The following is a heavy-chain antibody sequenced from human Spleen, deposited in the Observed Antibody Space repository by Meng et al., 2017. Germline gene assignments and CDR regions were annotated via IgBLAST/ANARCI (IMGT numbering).Heavy chain of an antibody. CDR3: ARDQGTFNV. V-gene: IGHV6-1*01. J-gene: IGHJ3*01. Sequence: VQLQQSGPGVVNLWQTLSLTCAISGDSVPANTASWNWIRQSPSRGLEWLGRTYFRSKWYNDYATSLKGRLTINPDTSKNQFSLQVKSVTPEDTAVYYCARDQGTFNVWGQGTMVTVSS. CDR1: GDSVPANTAS. CDR2: TYFRSKWYN.